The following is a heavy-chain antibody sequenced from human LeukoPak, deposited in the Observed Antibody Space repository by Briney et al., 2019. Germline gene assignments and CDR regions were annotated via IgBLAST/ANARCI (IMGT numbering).Heavy chain of an antibody. CDR2: ISSSGSGGNT. V-gene: IGHV3-23*01. CDR1: GVTLSSYA. D-gene: IGHD1-26*01. CDR3: AKDRTVGASYWYLDL. Sequence: PGGSLRLSCAASGVTLSSYAMSWARQAPGKGPEWVSGISSSGSGGNTYYADSVKGRFTISRDSSKNTLFLHMNTLRAEDTAIYYCAKDRTVGASYWYLDLWGRGTLVTVSS. J-gene: IGHJ2*01.